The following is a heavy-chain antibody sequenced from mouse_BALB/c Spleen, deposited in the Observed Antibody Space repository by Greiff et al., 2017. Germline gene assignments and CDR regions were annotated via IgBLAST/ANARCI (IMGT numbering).Heavy chain of an antibody. D-gene: IGHD2-4*01. CDR1: GFTFSSFG. Sequence: EVQVVESGGGLVQPGGSRKLSCAASGFTFSSFGMHWVRQAPEKGLEWVAYISSGSSTIYYADTVKGRFTISRDNPKNTLFLQMTSLRSEDTAMYYCARSMITIGSLMDYWGQGTSVTVSS. V-gene: IGHV5-17*02. CDR2: ISSGSSTI. CDR3: ARSMITIGSLMDY. J-gene: IGHJ4*01.